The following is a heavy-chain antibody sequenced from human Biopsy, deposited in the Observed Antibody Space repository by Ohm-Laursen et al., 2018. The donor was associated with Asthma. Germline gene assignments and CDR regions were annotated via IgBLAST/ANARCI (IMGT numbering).Heavy chain of an antibody. CDR1: GDYINSGGFS. Sequence: SETLSLTCIISGDYINSGGFSWKRIRQPPGEGLEWVASLFYSGATNYNPSLNSRTTISVDRSKRQFSLKVNSVTAADTAVYYCSRMNTLIQAANYYSYGMDVWGQGTTVTVSS. J-gene: IGHJ6*02. D-gene: IGHD2-21*01. CDR2: LFYSGAT. V-gene: IGHV4-30-2*01. CDR3: SRMNTLIQAANYYSYGMDV.